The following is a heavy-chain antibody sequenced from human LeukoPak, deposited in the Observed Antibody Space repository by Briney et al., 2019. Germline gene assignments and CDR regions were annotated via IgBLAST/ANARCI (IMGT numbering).Heavy chain of an antibody. CDR2: INPNSGGT. CDR3: ARLIIGWGYYDSSGYWDISEGAFDI. D-gene: IGHD3-22*01. J-gene: IGHJ3*02. CDR1: GYTFTSYY. Sequence: GASVKVSCKASGYTFTSYYMHWGGQAPGEGGEGRGGINPNSGGTNYAQKFQGRVTMTRDTSISKAYMEMRRRRCEDTAVYYCARLIIGWGYYDSSGYWDISEGAFDIWGQGTMVTASS. V-gene: IGHV1-2*02.